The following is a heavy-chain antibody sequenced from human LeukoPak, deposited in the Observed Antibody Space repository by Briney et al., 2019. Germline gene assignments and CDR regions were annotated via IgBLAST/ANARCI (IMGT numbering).Heavy chain of an antibody. CDR3: ARVYDSSGYSIDY. CDR2: IYYSGST. V-gene: IGHV4-59*01. Sequence: GSLRLSCAASGFTFSSYAMSWIRQPPGKGLEWIGYIYYSGSTNYNPSLKSRVTISVDTSKNQFSLKLSSVSAADTAVYYCARVYDSSGYSIDYWGQGTLVTVSS. J-gene: IGHJ4*02. D-gene: IGHD3-22*01. CDR1: GFTFSSYA.